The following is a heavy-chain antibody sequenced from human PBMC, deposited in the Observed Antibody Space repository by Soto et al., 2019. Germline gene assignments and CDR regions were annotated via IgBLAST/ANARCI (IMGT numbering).Heavy chain of an antibody. V-gene: IGHV1-2*02. CDR2: IVANTGDT. CDR3: ARGAQGFFPVSGIYFYFDH. CDR1: GYSFPGYN. D-gene: IGHD3-22*01. J-gene: IGHJ4*02. Sequence: ASVKVSCKGSGYSFPGYNIHWVRQAPGQGLEWMGRIVANTGDTKYAQAFQDRVTMTADTSITTAYMDLARLRPDDTAIFYCARGAQGFFPVSGIYFYFDHWGQGTPVTVSS.